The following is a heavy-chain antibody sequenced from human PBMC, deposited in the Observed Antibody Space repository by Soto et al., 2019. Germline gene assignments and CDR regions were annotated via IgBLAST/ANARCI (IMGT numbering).Heavy chain of an antibody. CDR3: ARAGSENDY. J-gene: IGHJ4*02. CDR1: GFTFSNYW. CDR2: IKQDGSER. D-gene: IGHD3-10*01. V-gene: IGHV3-7*05. Sequence: EVQLVESGGGLVQPGGSLRLSCAASGFTFSNYWMSWVRQAPGKGLEWVANIKQDGSERNYVDSVKGRFTISRDNAKNSLYLQLNSLRAEDTAVYYCARAGSENDYWGQGTLDTVSS.